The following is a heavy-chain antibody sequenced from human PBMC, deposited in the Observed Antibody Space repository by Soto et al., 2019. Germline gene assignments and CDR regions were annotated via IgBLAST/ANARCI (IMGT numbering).Heavy chain of an antibody. CDR1: GFTFSSYW. V-gene: IGHV3-7*01. D-gene: IGHD6-6*01. J-gene: IGHJ6*02. CDR2: IKQDGSEK. Sequence: VGSLRLSCAASGFTFSSYWMSWVRQAPGKGLEWVANIKQDGSEKYYVDSVKGRFTISRDNAKNSLYLQMNSLRAEDTAVYYCARDTIAAFYYYYGMDVWGQGTTVTVSS. CDR3: ARDTIAAFYYYYGMDV.